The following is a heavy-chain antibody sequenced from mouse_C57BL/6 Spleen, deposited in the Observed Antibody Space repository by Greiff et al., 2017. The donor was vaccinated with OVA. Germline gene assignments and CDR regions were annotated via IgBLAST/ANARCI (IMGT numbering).Heavy chain of an antibody. D-gene: IGHD1-1*01. CDR3: ARDYGSSYWYFDV. J-gene: IGHJ1*03. V-gene: IGHV1-7*01. CDR1: GYTFPSYW. Sequence: QVQLQQSGAELAKPGASVKLSCKASGYTFPSYWMHWVKQRPGQGLEWIGYINPTSGYTKYNQKFKDKATLTADKSSSTAYMQLSSLTYEDSAVYYCARDYGSSYWYFDVWGTGTTVTVSS. CDR2: INPTSGYT.